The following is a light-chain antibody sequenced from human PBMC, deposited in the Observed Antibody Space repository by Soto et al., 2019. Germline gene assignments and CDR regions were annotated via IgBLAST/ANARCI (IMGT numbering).Light chain of an antibody. V-gene: IGLV4-69*01. Sequence: QAVVTQSPSASASLGASVKLTCTLSSGHISYAIAVHQQQPEKGPRYLMKLNSDGSHSKGDGIPDRFSGSSSGAERYLTISSLQSEDEDDYYCQTWGTGIWVFGGGTKLTVL. CDR1: SGHISYA. CDR3: QTWGTGIWV. J-gene: IGLJ3*02. CDR2: LNSDGSH.